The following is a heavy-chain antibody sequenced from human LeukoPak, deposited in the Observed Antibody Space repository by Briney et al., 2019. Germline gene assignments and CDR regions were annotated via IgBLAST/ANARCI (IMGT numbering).Heavy chain of an antibody. CDR2: INPSGGST. J-gene: IGHJ5*02. CDR1: GYTFTSHY. CDR3: ARDQSGEWELVSGWWFDP. Sequence: ASVKFSCKSSGYTFTSHYMHWVRQAPGQGLEWMGIINPSGGSTSYAQKFQGRVTMTRDMSTSTDYMVLSSLRSEDTAVYYCARDQSGEWELVSGWWFDPWGQGTLVTVSS. V-gene: IGHV1-46*01. D-gene: IGHD1-26*01.